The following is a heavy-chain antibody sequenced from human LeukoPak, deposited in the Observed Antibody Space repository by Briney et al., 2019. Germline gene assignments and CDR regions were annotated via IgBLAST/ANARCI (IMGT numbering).Heavy chain of an antibody. D-gene: IGHD4-17*01. CDR3: ARGRSYGELGDY. Sequence: RASVKVSCKASGYTFTTYYMHWVRQAPGQGLEWMGWINPNSGGTNYAQKFEVRVTMTRDTSINTAYMELSRLVSDDTAVYYCARGRSYGELGDYWGQGTLVTVSS. CDR1: GYTFTTYY. V-gene: IGHV1-2*02. J-gene: IGHJ4*02. CDR2: INPNSGGT.